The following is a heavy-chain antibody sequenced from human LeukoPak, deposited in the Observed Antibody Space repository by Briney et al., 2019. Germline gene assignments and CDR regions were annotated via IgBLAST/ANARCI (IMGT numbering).Heavy chain of an antibody. D-gene: IGHD6-6*01. Sequence: SGTLSLTCAVSGGSISSSNWWSWVRQPPGKGLEWIGEIYHSGSTNYNPSLKSRVTISVDKSKNQFSLKLSSVTAADTAVYYCARGVAARRRGIAFDIWGQGTMVTVSS. CDR3: ARGVAARRRGIAFDI. CDR1: GGSISSSNW. J-gene: IGHJ3*02. CDR2: IYHSGST. V-gene: IGHV4-4*02.